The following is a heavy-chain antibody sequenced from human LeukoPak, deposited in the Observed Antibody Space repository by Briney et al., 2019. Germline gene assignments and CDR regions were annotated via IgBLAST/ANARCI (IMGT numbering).Heavy chain of an antibody. J-gene: IGHJ6*02. V-gene: IGHV3-23*01. CDR3: QATDYYYYGMDV. Sequence: GGSLRLSCAASGFTFNNYAMNWVRQAPGKGLEWVSAISGSGGSTYYADSVKGRFTISRDNSKNTLYLQMNSLRAEDTAVYYCQATDYYYYGMDVWGQGTTVTVSS. CDR2: ISGSGGST. D-gene: IGHD1-26*01. CDR1: GFTFNNYA.